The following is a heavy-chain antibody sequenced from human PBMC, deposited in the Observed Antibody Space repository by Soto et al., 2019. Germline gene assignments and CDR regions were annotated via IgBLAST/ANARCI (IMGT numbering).Heavy chain of an antibody. D-gene: IGHD2-21*01. J-gene: IGHJ4*02. CDR1: GFTVSTYG. CDR2: ISRDGGTK. Sequence: QVQLVESGGGVVQPGRSLRLSCAVSGFTVSTYGMHWVRQAPGKGLEWVAVISRDGGTKYYADSVKGGFTISRDNSRNTLLLEMNSLRGDDVAVDYCSGEVASGYWGQGTLVTVSS. CDR3: SGEVASGY. V-gene: IGHV3-30*03.